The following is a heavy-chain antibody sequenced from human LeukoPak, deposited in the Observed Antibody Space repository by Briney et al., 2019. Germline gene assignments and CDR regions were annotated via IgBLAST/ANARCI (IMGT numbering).Heavy chain of an antibody. J-gene: IGHJ3*02. V-gene: IGHV4-61*02. CDR1: GGSISSSSYY. D-gene: IGHD1-26*01. Sequence: SETLSLTCTASGGSISSSSYYWGWIRQPAGKGLEWIGRIYTSGSTNYNPSLKSRVTMSVDTSKNQFSLKLSSVTAADTAVYYCARDRVGAKGPDAFDIWGQGTMVTVSS. CDR2: IYTSGST. CDR3: ARDRVGAKGPDAFDI.